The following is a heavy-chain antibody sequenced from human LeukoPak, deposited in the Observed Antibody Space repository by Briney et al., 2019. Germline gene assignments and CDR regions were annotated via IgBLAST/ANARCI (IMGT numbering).Heavy chain of an antibody. CDR1: GFTFSSYA. CDR3: AKDGYCSSTSCQGRDAFDI. J-gene: IGHJ3*02. Sequence: GGSLRLSCAASGFTFSSYAMSWVRQAPGKGLEWVSAISGSGGSTYYADSVKGRFTISRGNSKNTLYLKMNSLRAEDTAVYYCAKDGYCSSTSCQGRDAFDIWGQGTMVTVSS. D-gene: IGHD2-2*03. CDR2: ISGSGGST. V-gene: IGHV3-23*01.